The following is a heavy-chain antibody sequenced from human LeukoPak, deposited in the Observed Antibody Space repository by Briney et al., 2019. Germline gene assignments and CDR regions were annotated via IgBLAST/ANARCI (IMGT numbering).Heavy chain of an antibody. CDR3: ARLDCSGGSCLTNWFDP. J-gene: IGHJ5*02. CDR2: IFYSGRT. Sequence: PSETLSLTCVVSDGSISSGGYSWSWIRQPPGKGLDWIGYIFYSGRTYYNPFLKSRVTISVDTSKNQFSLKLNSVTAADTAVYYCARLDCSGGSCLTNWFDPWGQGTLVTVSS. D-gene: IGHD2-15*01. CDR1: DGSISSGGYS. V-gene: IGHV4-30-4*07.